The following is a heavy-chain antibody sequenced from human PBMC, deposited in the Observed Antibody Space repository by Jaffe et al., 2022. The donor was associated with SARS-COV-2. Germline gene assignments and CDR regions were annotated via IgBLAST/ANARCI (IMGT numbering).Heavy chain of an antibody. CDR1: GFTFSSYA. J-gene: IGHJ4*02. D-gene: IGHD6-13*01. CDR3: ASSYSSSWIFDY. V-gene: IGHV3-30-3*01. CDR2: ISYDGSNK. Sequence: QVQLVESGGGVVQPGRSLRLSCAASGFTFSSYAMHWVRQAPGKGLEWVAVISYDGSNKYYADSVKGRFTISRDNSKNTLYLQMNSLRAEDTAVYYCASSYSSSWIFDYWGQGTLVTVSS.